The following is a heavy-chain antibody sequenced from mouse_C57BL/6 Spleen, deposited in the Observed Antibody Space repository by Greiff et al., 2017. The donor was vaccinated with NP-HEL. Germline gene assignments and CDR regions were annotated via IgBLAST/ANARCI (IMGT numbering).Heavy chain of an antibody. Sequence: VQLQQSGAELVKPGASVKLSCKAFGYTFTEYTIHWVKQRSGQGLEWIGWFYPGSGSIKYNEKFKDKATLTADKSSSTVYMELSRLTSEDSAVYCCARHEDPAGSSYTYAMDYWGQGTSVTVSS. CDR2: FYPGSGSI. J-gene: IGHJ4*01. D-gene: IGHD1-1*01. CDR3: ARHEDPAGSSYTYAMDY. V-gene: IGHV1-62-2*01. CDR1: GYTFTEYT.